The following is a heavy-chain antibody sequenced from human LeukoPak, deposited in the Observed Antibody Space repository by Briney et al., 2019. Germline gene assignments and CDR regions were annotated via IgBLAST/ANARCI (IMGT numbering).Heavy chain of an antibody. Sequence: GGSLRLSCAASGFTFSNAWMSWVRQAPGKGLEWVGRIKSKTDGGTTDYAAPVKGRFTISRDDSRNTLYLQMNSLKTEDTAVYYCTTESVLLWFGELLNWGQGTLVTVSS. D-gene: IGHD3-10*01. CDR3: TTESVLLWFGELLN. CDR1: GFTFSNAW. J-gene: IGHJ4*02. V-gene: IGHV3-15*01. CDR2: IKSKTDGGTT.